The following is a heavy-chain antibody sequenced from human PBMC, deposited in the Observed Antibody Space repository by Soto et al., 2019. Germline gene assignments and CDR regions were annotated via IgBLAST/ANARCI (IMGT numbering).Heavy chain of an antibody. CDR1: GFTVKGNY. V-gene: IGHV3-53*01. J-gene: IGHJ4*02. Sequence: GSLILSCAPSGFTVKGNYVGWARQASGKGMEWVSIIFSAGMTYYTDSVKGRFTISKDISKNTLSLQMNSLRVDDTAVYFCAGAYTYNYAFDYWGLGTPVTVSS. CDR3: AGAYTYNYAFDY. D-gene: IGHD3-16*01. CDR2: IFSAGMT.